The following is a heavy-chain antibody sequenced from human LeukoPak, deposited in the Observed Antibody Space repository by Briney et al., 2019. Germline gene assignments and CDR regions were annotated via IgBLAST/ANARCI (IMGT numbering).Heavy chain of an antibody. J-gene: IGHJ4*02. V-gene: IGHV3-23*01. Sequence: PGGSLRLSCAASGFTFSSYAMSWVRQAPGKGLEWVSGISSSGGTTYYTDSMKGRCNISRDNSKNMMFLQMNSLRAEDTAVYYCAKAEMTTTNYYFDYWGQGTLVTVSS. CDR2: ISSSGGTT. CDR3: AKAEMTTTNYYFDY. D-gene: IGHD5-24*01. CDR1: GFTFSSYA.